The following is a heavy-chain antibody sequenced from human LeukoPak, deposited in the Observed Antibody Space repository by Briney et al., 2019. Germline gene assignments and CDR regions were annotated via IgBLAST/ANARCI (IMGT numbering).Heavy chain of an antibody. CDR1: GFTFSSYA. V-gene: IGHV3-23*01. CDR3: ASSDFWSGIEYYYMDV. J-gene: IGHJ6*03. CDR2: ISGSGGST. D-gene: IGHD3-3*01. Sequence: PGGSLRLSCAASGFTFSSYAMSWVRQAPGKGLEWVSAISGSGGSTYYADSVKGRFTISRDNSKNTLYLQMNSLRAEDTAVYYCASSDFWSGIEYYYMDVWGKGTTVTVSS.